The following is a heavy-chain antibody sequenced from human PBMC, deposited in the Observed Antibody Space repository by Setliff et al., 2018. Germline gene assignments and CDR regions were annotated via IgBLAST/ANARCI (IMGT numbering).Heavy chain of an antibody. CDR2: ITSSGTTT. V-gene: IGHV3-11*01. J-gene: IGHJ5*02. CDR1: GFTFSDYY. CDR3: SRAVDGRTWFDP. D-gene: IGHD6-19*01. Sequence: GGSLRLSCAASGFTFSDYYMSWIRQAPGKGLEWVAYITSSGTTTFYTDSVKGRFTISRDDSMNTAYLQMDSLRTEDTAVYYCSRAVDGRTWFDPWGQGALVTVSS.